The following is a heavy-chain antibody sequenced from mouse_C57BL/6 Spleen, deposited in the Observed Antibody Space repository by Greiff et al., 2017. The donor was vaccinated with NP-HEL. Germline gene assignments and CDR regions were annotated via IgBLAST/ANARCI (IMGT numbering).Heavy chain of an antibody. CDR3: ARDLDYDGLFDY. CDR2: INYDGSST. J-gene: IGHJ2*01. D-gene: IGHD2-4*01. CDR1: GFTFSDYY. Sequence: EVMLVESAGGLVQPGSSMKLSCTASGFTFSDYYMAWVRQVPEKGLEWVANINYDGSSTYYLDSLKSRFIISRDNAKNILYLQMSSLKSEDTATYYCARDLDYDGLFDYWGQGTTLTVSS. V-gene: IGHV5-16*01.